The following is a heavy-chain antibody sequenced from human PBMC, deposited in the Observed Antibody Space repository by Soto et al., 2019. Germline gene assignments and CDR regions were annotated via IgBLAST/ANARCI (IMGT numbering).Heavy chain of an antibody. Sequence: QIPLKESGPTLVKPTQTLTLTRTFSGFSLSTGAVGVGWIRQPPGKALEWLALIYWDDDKRYSPSLQSRLTVTRASYNQVVLTMANVDPVDTATYFCAHRNVEVVAETTNTFDYWGQGSLVTVSS. CDR2: IYWDDDK. CDR1: GFSLSTGAVG. D-gene: IGHD2-15*01. V-gene: IGHV2-5*02. J-gene: IGHJ4*02. CDR3: AHRNVEVVAETTNTFDY.